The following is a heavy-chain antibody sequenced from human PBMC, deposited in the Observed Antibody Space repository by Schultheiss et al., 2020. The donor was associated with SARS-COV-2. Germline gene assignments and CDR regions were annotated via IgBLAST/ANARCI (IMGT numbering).Heavy chain of an antibody. CDR1: GFTFDDYA. CDR3: VKRGIVGNYFDY. D-gene: IGHD7-27*01. CDR2: ISYDGSNK. J-gene: IGHJ4*02. V-gene: IGHV3-30*18. Sequence: GGSLRLSCAASGFTFDDYAMHWVRQAPGKGLEWVAVISYDGSNKYYADSVKGRFTISRDNSKNTLYLQMSSLRAEDTAVYYCVKRGIVGNYFDYWGQGTLVTVSS.